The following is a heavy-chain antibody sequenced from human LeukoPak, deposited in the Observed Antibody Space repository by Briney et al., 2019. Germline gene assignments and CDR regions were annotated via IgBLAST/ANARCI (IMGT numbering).Heavy chain of an antibody. CDR1: X. V-gene: IGHV4-39*01. CDR3: ASFYGSGSYYPKPDY. CDR2: IYYSGST. J-gene: IGHJ4*02. D-gene: IGHD3-10*01. Sequence: XWGWXXXPPGKGLEWIGSIYYSGSTYYNPSLKSRVTISVDTSKNQFSLKLSSVTAADTAVYYCASFYGSGSYYPKPDYWGQGTLVTVSS.